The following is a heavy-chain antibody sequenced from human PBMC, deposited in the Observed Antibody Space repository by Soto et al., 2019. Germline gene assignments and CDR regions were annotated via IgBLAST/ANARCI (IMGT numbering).Heavy chain of an antibody. Sequence: SETLSLTCTVSGGSINSDYWGCFRQPPRKGLEWIGYISYNGNTNYNPSLKSRVTISVAPSKNQFSLRLMSVSAADTAVYYCTRTFCSANTCYDIFDVWGQGTMATVS. V-gene: IGHV4-59*01. CDR3: TRTFCSANTCYDIFDV. CDR1: GGSINSDY. D-gene: IGHD2-2*01. J-gene: IGHJ3*01. CDR2: ISYNGNT.